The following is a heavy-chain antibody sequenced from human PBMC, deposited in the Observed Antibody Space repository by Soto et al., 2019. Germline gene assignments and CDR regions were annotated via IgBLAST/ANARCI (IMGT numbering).Heavy chain of an antibody. D-gene: IGHD4-17*01. CDR3: ARHDYGDYVPFDY. J-gene: IGHJ4*02. CDR2: INHSGST. V-gene: IGHV4-34*01. Sequence: PSETLSLTCAVYGGSFSGYYWSWIRQPPGKGLEWIGEINHSGSTNYNPSLKSRVTISVDTSKNQFSLKLSSVTAADTAVYYCARHDYGDYVPFDYWGQGTLVTVSS. CDR1: GGSFSGYY.